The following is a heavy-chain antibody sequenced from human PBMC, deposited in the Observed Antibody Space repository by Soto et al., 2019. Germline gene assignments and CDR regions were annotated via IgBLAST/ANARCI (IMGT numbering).Heavy chain of an antibody. CDR2: ISGSGGST. CDR1: GFTFSSYA. CDR3: AKDRAHPMKATYYDSSGDYFDY. D-gene: IGHD3-22*01. V-gene: IGHV3-23*01. Sequence: PGGSLRLSCAASGFTFSSYAMSWVRQAPGKGLEWVSAISGSGGSTYYADSVKGRFTISRDNSKNTLYLQRNSLRAEDTAVYYCAKDRAHPMKATYYDSSGDYFDYWGQGTLVTVSS. J-gene: IGHJ4*02.